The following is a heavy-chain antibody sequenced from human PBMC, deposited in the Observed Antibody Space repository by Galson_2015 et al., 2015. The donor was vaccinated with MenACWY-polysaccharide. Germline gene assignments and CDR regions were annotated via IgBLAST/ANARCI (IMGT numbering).Heavy chain of an antibody. D-gene: IGHD2-2*01. V-gene: IGHV3-23*01. CDR1: EFNLRTYA. Sequence: SLRLSCAASEFNLRTYAMSWVRQAPGKGLEWVSDISGSGGRTNYADSVKGRFTISRDNSKNTVFLQMNSLRAKDTAVYYCARGFQLGIYYYYGLAVWGQGTTVTVSS. J-gene: IGHJ6*02. CDR3: ARGFQLGIYYYYGLAV. CDR2: ISGSGGRT.